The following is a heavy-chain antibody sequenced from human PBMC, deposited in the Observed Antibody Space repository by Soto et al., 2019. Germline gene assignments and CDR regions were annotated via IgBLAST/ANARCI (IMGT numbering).Heavy chain of an antibody. CDR3: ARGGYCSSTSCPDSPYYYYYGMDV. V-gene: IGHV1-69*13. Sequence: ASVKVSCKASGVTFSRYAISWVRQAPGQGLEWMGGIIPIFGTANYAQKFQGRVTITADESTSTAYMELSSLRSEDTAVYYCARGGYCSSTSCPDSPYYYYYGMDVWGQGTTVTVS. D-gene: IGHD2-2*01. J-gene: IGHJ6*02. CDR1: GVTFSRYA. CDR2: IIPIFGTA.